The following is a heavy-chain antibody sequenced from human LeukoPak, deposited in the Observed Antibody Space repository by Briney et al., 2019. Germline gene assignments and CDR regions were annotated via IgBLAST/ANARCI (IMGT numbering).Heavy chain of an antibody. D-gene: IGHD3-22*01. CDR1: GDSVSSNSVV. J-gene: IGHJ4*02. CDR2: TYYRSKWYN. Sequence: SQTLSLTCAISGDSVSSNSVVWTWIRQSPSRGLEWLGRTYYRSKWYNDYAVSVKSRITISPDASKNQFSLKLSSVTAADTAVYYCARALRGYYELDYWGQGTLVTVSS. V-gene: IGHV6-1*01. CDR3: ARALRGYYELDY.